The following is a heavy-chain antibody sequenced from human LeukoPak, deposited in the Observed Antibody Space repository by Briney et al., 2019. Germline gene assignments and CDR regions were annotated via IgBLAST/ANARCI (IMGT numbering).Heavy chain of an antibody. J-gene: IGHJ4*02. D-gene: IGHD6-19*01. Sequence: GGSLRLSCAASGFTFSNAWMSWVRQAPGKGLEWVGQIKSKTDGGTADPAAPVKGRFTISRDDSKNTLYLQMNSLKTEDTAVYYCTRDWLGIGDYWGQGTLVTVSS. CDR2: IKSKTDGGTA. V-gene: IGHV3-15*01. CDR3: TRDWLGIGDY. CDR1: GFTFSNAW.